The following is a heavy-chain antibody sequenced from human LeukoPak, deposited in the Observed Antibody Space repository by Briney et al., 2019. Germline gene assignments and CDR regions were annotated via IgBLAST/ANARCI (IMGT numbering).Heavy chain of an antibody. CDR1: GGSISSYY. V-gene: IGHV4-59*01. Sequence: SETLSLTCTVSGGSISSYYWSWIRQPPGKGLEWNGYIYYSGSTNYNPSLKSRVTISVDTSKNQFSLKLSSVTAADTAVYYCARDNYDYYYGMDVWGQGTTVTVSS. CDR3: ARDNYDYYYGMDV. CDR2: IYYSGST. J-gene: IGHJ6*02.